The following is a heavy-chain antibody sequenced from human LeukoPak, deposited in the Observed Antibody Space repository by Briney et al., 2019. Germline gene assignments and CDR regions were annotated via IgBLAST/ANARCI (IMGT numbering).Heavy chain of an antibody. CDR3: AGSTGPFDY. Sequence: SETLSLTCAVYGGSFSGYYWSWIRHPPGKGLEWIGEINHSGSTNYNPSLKSRVTISVDTSKNQFSLKLSSVTAADTAVYYCAGSTGPFDYWGQGTLVTVSS. J-gene: IGHJ4*02. CDR2: INHSGST. CDR1: GGSFSGYY. V-gene: IGHV4-34*01.